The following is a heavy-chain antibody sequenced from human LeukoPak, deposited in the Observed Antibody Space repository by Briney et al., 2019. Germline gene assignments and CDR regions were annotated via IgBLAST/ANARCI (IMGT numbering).Heavy chain of an antibody. V-gene: IGHV3-48*03. CDR1: GFDFSTYE. Sequence: GGSLRLSCAASGFDFSTYEMNWVRQAPGKGLEWVSYIDRSGGTIYYADSVKGRFTISRDNAKNSLSLQMNSLRAEDTAIYYCAREDDGSSSYSDSFLHWGQGTLVTVSS. J-gene: IGHJ1*01. CDR3: AREDDGSSSYSDSFLH. D-gene: IGHD6-13*01. CDR2: IDRSGGTI.